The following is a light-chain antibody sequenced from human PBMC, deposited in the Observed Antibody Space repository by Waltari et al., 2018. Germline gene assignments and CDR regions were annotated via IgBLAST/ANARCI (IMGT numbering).Light chain of an antibody. CDR1: QSISIY. CDR2: SAS. CDR3: QQRSNWPS. J-gene: IGKJ1*01. Sequence: DIQMTQSPSSLSASVGDRVTITCRASQSISIYLNWYQQKPGKAPKLLIYSASSLQSGVPSRFSGSGSGTDFTLTISSLEPEDFAVYYCQQRSNWPSFGQGTKVEIK. V-gene: IGKV1-39*01.